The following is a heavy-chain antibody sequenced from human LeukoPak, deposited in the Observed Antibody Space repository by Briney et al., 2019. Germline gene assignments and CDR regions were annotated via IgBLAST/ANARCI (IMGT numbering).Heavy chain of an antibody. D-gene: IGHD1-26*01. Sequence: GGSLRLSCAASGFTLRSYWMSWVRQAPGKGLEWVANIDQGGSAKYYVDSVKGRLTIYRDDAKNSLYLQMNSLRAEDSAMYYCARDLFSGSYHEDFWGQGTQVTVSS. CDR2: IDQGGSAK. CDR3: ARDLFSGSYHEDF. V-gene: IGHV3-7*01. J-gene: IGHJ4*02. CDR1: GFTLRSYW.